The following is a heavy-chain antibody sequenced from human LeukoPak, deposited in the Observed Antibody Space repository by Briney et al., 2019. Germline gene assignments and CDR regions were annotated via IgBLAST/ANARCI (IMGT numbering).Heavy chain of an antibody. CDR3: ATEEGYYYDSSGYYYVGAFDI. Sequence: SETLSLTCAVYGGSFRGYYWSWIRQPPGKGLEWIGYIYYSGSTNYNPSLKSRVTISVDTSKNQFSLKLSSVTAADTAVYYCATEEGYYYDSSGYYYVGAFDIWGQGTMVAVSS. CDR1: GGSFRGYY. J-gene: IGHJ3*02. V-gene: IGHV4-59*08. D-gene: IGHD3-22*01. CDR2: IYYSGST.